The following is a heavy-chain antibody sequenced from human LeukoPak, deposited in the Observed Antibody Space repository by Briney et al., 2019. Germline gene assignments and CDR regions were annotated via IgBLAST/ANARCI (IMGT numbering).Heavy chain of an antibody. Sequence: SETLSLTCTVSGGSISSGGYYWDRIRQHPGKGLEWIGYIYYSGSTYYNPSLKSRVTISVDTSKSQFSLKLSSVTAADTAVYYCASGRFRGVPEPPNYWGQGTLVTVSS. D-gene: IGHD3-10*01. J-gene: IGHJ4*02. CDR1: GGSISSGGYY. V-gene: IGHV4-31*03. CDR2: IYYSGST. CDR3: ASGRFRGVPEPPNY.